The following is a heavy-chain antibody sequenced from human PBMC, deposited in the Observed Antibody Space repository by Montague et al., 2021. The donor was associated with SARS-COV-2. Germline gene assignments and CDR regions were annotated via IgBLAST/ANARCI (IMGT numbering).Heavy chain of an antibody. CDR2: IKPDGSDK. Sequence: RSLSLSASGFSFSTFWMTWVRQAPGKGLEWVASIKPDGSDKYYVESVKGRFTISRDNARNSLYLQLNNLRAEDTAVYYCARDPNWGAHWGQGNLVTVSS. D-gene: IGHD7-27*01. J-gene: IGHJ4*02. CDR1: GFSFSTFW. V-gene: IGHV3-7*05. CDR3: ARDPNWGAH.